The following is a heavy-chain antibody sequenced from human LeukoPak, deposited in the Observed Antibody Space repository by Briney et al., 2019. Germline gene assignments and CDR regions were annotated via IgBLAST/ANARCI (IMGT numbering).Heavy chain of an antibody. CDR2: IYYSGST. CDR3: ARELYYDYVWESYRKFDP. J-gene: IGHJ5*02. CDR1: GGSVSSGSYY. V-gene: IGHV4-61*01. Sequence: SETLSLTCTVSGGSVSSGSYYWSWIRQPLGKGLEWIGYIYYSGSTNYNPSLKSRVTISVDTSENQLSLKLSSVTAADTAVYYCARELYYDYVWESYRKFDPWGQGTLVTVSS. D-gene: IGHD3-16*02.